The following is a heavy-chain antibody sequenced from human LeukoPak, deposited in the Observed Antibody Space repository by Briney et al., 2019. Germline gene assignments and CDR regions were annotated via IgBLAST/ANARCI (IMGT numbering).Heavy chain of an antibody. V-gene: IGHV3-7*01. CDR3: ASGITMVRAAGY. CDR2: IKQDGSVK. Sequence: GGSLRLSCAASGFTFSSYWMSWVRQAPGKGLEWVANIKQDGSVKYYVDSVKGRFTISRDNAKNSLYLQMNSLRAEDTAVYYCASGITMVRAAGYWGQGTLATVSS. D-gene: IGHD3-10*01. J-gene: IGHJ4*02. CDR1: GFTFSSYW.